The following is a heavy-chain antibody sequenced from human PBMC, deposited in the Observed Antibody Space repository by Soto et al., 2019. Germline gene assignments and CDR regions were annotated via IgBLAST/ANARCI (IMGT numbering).Heavy chain of an antibody. Sequence: EVQLVESGGGLVQPGGSLRLSCAASGFTFSSYSMTWVRQAPGKGLEWVANIKQDGSEKYYVDSVKGRFTISRDNAKNSLYPQMNSLRVEDTAVYYCARGDGFDPWGQGTLVTVSS. CDR3: ARGDGFDP. V-gene: IGHV3-7*01. CDR1: GFTFSSYS. J-gene: IGHJ5*02. D-gene: IGHD2-8*01. CDR2: IKQDGSEK.